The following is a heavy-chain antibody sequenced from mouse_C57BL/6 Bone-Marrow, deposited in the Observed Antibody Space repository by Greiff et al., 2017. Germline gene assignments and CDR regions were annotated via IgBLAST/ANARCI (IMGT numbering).Heavy chain of an antibody. J-gene: IGHJ1*03. CDR3: ASDYYGSSYWFDV. CDR1: GYTFTDYY. Sequence: VQLQQSGPELVKPGASVKISCKASGYTFTDYYMNWVKQSHGKSLEWIGDINPNNGGTSYNQKFKGKATLTVDTSSSTAYMELRSLTSEDSAVYYCASDYYGSSYWFDVWGTGTTVTVSS. D-gene: IGHD1-1*01. CDR2: INPNNGGT. V-gene: IGHV1-26*01.